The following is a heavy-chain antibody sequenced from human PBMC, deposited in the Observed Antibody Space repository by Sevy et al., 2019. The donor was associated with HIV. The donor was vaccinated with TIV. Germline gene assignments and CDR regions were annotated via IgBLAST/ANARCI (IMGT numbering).Heavy chain of an antibody. CDR1: GFTFSSYA. D-gene: IGHD2-2*02. CDR2: ISGSGGST. CDR3: AKDCYCSSTSCYTGFDY. Sequence: GGSLRLSCAASGFTFSSYAMSWVRQAPGKGLEWVSAISGSGGSTYYADSVKGRFTISRDNSKNTLYLQMNSLRAEDTAVYYCAKDCYCSSTSCYTGFDYWRQGTLVTVSS. J-gene: IGHJ4*02. V-gene: IGHV3-23*01.